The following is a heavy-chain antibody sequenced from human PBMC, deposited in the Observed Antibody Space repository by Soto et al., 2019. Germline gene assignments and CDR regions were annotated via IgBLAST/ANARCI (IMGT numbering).Heavy chain of an antibody. V-gene: IGHV4-39*01. CDR3: ASGSYYSGYYYGMDV. D-gene: IGHD1-26*01. CDR1: GGSISSSGYY. J-gene: IGHJ6*02. Sequence: PSETLSLTCTVSGGSISSSGYYWGWIRQPPGKGLEWIGSIYYSGSTYHNPSLKSRVTISVDTSKNQFSLKLSSVTAADTAVYYCASGSYYSGYYYGMDVWGQGTTVT. CDR2: IYYSGST.